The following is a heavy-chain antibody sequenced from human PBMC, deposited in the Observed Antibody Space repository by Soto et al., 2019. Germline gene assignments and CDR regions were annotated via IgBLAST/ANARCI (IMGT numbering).Heavy chain of an antibody. J-gene: IGHJ6*02. CDR3: ALHYGSGSNYYYYGMDV. V-gene: IGHV1-69*12. D-gene: IGHD3-10*01. CDR1: GGTFSSYA. Sequence: QVQLVQSGAEVKKPGSSVKVSCTASGGTFSSYAISWERQAPGQGLEWMGGIIPIFGTADYAQKFQGRVTITADESTSTAYMELSSLRSEDTAVYYCALHYGSGSNYYYYGMDVWGQGTTVTVSS. CDR2: IIPIFGTA.